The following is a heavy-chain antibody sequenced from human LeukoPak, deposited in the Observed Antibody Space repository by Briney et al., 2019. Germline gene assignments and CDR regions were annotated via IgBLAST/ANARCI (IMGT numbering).Heavy chain of an antibody. Sequence: GESLKISCKTSGYSFTSYWIGWVRQMPGKGLEWMGILYPGDSNTRYSPSFQGQVTISADKSISTAYLQWSSLKASDTAMYYCARPNWARRYFDYWGQGTLVTVSS. CDR1: GYSFTSYW. D-gene: IGHD7-27*01. V-gene: IGHV5-51*01. CDR2: LYPGDSNT. CDR3: ARPNWARRYFDY. J-gene: IGHJ4*02.